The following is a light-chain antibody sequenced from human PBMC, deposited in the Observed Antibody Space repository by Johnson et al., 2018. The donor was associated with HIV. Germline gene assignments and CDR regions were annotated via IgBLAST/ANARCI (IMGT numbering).Light chain of an antibody. Sequence: QSVLTQPPSVSAAPGQKVTISCSGSSSNIGNNYVSWYQQLPGTAPKLLIYDNNKRPSGIPDRFSGSKSGTSATLGITGLQTGDEADYYCGKWDSSLSGYYLFGPGTKLTVL. CDR3: GKWDSSLSGYYL. CDR1: SSNIGNNY. CDR2: DNN. V-gene: IGLV1-51*01. J-gene: IGLJ1*01.